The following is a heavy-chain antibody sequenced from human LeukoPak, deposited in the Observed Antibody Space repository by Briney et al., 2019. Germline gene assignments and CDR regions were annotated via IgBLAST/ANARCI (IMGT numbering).Heavy chain of an antibody. CDR2: ISGSGGST. J-gene: IGHJ4*02. CDR3: AKDEGYSSGWYKIDY. D-gene: IGHD6-19*01. CDR1: GFTFSSYA. Sequence: PGGSLRLSCAASGFTFSSYAMSWVRQAPGKGLEWVSAISGSGGSTYYADSVKGRFTISRDNSKNTLCLQMNSLRAEDTAVYYCAKDEGYSSGWYKIDYWGQGTLVTVSS. V-gene: IGHV3-23*01.